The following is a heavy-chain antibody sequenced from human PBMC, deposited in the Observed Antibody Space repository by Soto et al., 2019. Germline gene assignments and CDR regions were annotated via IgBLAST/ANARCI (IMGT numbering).Heavy chain of an antibody. D-gene: IGHD2-2*01. J-gene: IGHJ4*02. CDR3: ARSLIQRRYCSSTSCYAGLFDY. Sequence: QVQLQESGPGLVKPSETLSLTCTVSGGSISSYYWSWIRQPPGKGLEWIGYIYCSGSTNYNPSLKSRVTISVDTSKNQFSLKLSSVTAADTAVYYCARSLIQRRYCSSTSCYAGLFDYWGQRTLVTVSS. CDR2: IYCSGST. V-gene: IGHV4-59*01. CDR1: GGSISSYY.